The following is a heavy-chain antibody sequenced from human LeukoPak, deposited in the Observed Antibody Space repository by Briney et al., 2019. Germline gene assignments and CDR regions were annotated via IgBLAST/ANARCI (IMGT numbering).Heavy chain of an antibody. Sequence: PGGSLRLSCVASGFTFSRFGMNWVRQAPGKGLEWISHISSTSGDVYYADSVKGRFTISRDNAKNSLYLQMSSLRNEDTAIYYCAQKGGTDHWGQGTLVTVSP. D-gene: IGHD2-15*01. CDR2: ISSTSGDV. CDR1: GFTFSRFG. CDR3: AQKGGTDH. V-gene: IGHV3-48*02. J-gene: IGHJ4*02.